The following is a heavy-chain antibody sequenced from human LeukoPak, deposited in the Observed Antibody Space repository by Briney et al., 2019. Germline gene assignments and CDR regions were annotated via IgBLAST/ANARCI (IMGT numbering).Heavy chain of an antibody. CDR1: GYTFTSYG. Sequence: ASVKVSCKASGYTFTSYGISWVRQAPGQGLEWMGWISAYNGNTNYAQKLQGRVTMTTDTSTSTAYMELRSLRSDDTAVYYCARSHEELLWFGPLGYWGQGTLVTVSS. J-gene: IGHJ4*02. CDR3: ARSHEELLWFGPLGY. CDR2: ISAYNGNT. V-gene: IGHV1-18*01. D-gene: IGHD3-10*01.